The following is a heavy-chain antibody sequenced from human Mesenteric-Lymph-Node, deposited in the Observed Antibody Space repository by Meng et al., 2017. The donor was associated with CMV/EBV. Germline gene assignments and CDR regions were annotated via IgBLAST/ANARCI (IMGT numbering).Heavy chain of an antibody. CDR1: GYISGFY. V-gene: IGHV1-2*06. CDR2: INPNSGDT. D-gene: IGHD2-8*02. Sequence: QVQLVQSGAEVKKPGASVKVSCKASGYISGFYIHWVRQAPGQGLEWMGRINPNSGDTNYAQKFQGRVTLTRDTSISTAYMEMSRLRSDDTAMYYCARSGGVHWGQGTLVTVLL. CDR3: ARSGGVH. J-gene: IGHJ4*02.